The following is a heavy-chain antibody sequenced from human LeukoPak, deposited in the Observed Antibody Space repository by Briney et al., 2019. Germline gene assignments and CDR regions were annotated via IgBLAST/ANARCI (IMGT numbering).Heavy chain of an antibody. CDR2: FDIEDAET. CDR3: VAEVIEVTMGDY. D-gene: IGHD4-11*01. V-gene: IGHV1-24*01. CDR1: GHSLSDLS. J-gene: IGHJ4*02. Sequence: ASVKVSCKVSGHSLSDLSTHWVRQAPGKGLEWMGGFDIEDAETIYAQEFEGRVIMTEDTATETAYMELSSLKSEDTAVYYCVAEVIEVTMGDYWGQGTLVTVSS.